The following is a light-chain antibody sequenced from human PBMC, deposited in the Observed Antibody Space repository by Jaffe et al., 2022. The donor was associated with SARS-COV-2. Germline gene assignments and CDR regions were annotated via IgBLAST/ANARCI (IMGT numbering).Light chain of an antibody. V-gene: IGKV3-15*01. CDR3: QQYSNWPPLT. Sequence: EIVMTQSPATLSVSPGERATLSCRASQSVSSNLAWYQQKPGQAPRLLMYGASTRAAGIPARFSGSGSGTEFTLTISSLQSEDFAVYYCQQYSNWPPLTFGGGTTVEIK. J-gene: IGKJ4*01. CDR1: QSVSSN. CDR2: GAS.